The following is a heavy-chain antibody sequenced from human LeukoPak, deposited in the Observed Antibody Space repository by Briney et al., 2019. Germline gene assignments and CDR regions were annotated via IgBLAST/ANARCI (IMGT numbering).Heavy chain of an antibody. CDR3: ATDRGGYFDL. D-gene: IGHD2-15*01. J-gene: IGHJ4*02. CDR1: GFTFSTCS. Sequence: GGSLRLSXAASGFTFSTCSMNWVRQARGKGLEWVSDISSSSSTMYYADSVKGRFTISRDNAKNSLYLQMNSLRAEDTAVYYCATDRGGYFDLWGQGTLVTVSS. CDR2: ISSSSSTM. V-gene: IGHV3-48*01.